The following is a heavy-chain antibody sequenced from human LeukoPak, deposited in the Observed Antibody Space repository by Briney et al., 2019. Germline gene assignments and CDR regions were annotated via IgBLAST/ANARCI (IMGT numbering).Heavy chain of an antibody. D-gene: IGHD2-15*01. CDR3: AKAGPPVVGFDAFDI. V-gene: IGHV3-23*01. Sequence: PGGSLRLSCAASGFTFSSYVMSWVGPAPGTGVEGVCAISGSGGSTYYADSVKGRFTICRDNSKNTLYLQMNSLRAEDTAVYYCAKAGPPVVGFDAFDIWGQGTMVTVSS. CDR2: ISGSGGST. J-gene: IGHJ3*02. CDR1: GFTFSSYV.